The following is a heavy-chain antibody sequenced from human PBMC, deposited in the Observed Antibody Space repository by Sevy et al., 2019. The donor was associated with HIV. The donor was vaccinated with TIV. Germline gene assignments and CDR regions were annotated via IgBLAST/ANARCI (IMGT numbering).Heavy chain of an antibody. V-gene: IGHV1-69*13. CDR1: GDTFSTYG. Sequence: ASVKVSCKASGDTFSTYGLSWVRQAPGQGLEWMGGIIPIFGTPNYAQKFQGRVTITADESAGTAYMELSSLRSEDTVMYYCAREGGVATTEEHDAFDIWGHGTLVTVSS. CDR3: AREGGVATTEEHDAFDI. CDR2: IIPIFGTP. D-gene: IGHD1-1*01. J-gene: IGHJ3*02.